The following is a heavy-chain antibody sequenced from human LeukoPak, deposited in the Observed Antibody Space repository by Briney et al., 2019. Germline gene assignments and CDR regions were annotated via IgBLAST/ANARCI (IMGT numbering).Heavy chain of an antibody. Sequence: SETLSLTCAVYGGSFSGYYWSWIRQPPGKGLEWIGEINHSGSTNYNPSLKSRVTISVDTSKNQFSLKLSSVTAADTAVYHCASPGYSYGFPYWGQGTLVTVSS. V-gene: IGHV4-34*01. D-gene: IGHD5-18*01. CDR2: INHSGST. CDR1: GGSFSGYY. CDR3: ASPGYSYGFPY. J-gene: IGHJ4*02.